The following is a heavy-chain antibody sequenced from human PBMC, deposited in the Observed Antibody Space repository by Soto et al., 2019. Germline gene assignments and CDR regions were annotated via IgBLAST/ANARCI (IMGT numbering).Heavy chain of an antibody. V-gene: IGHV3-30-3*01. CDR2: ISYDGSNK. D-gene: IGHD3-10*01. J-gene: IGHJ4*02. CDR1: GFTLSSYA. Sequence: QVQLVESGGGVVQPGRSLRLSCAASGFTLSSYAMHWVRQAPGKGLEWVAVISYDGSNKYYADSVKGRFTISRDNSKNTLSLQMNSLRAEDTAVYYCARDWFGEFPFDFWGQGTLVTVSS. CDR3: ARDWFGEFPFDF.